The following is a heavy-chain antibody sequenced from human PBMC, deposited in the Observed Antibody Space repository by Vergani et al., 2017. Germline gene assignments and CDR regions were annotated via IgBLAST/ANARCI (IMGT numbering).Heavy chain of an antibody. D-gene: IGHD6-6*01. CDR2: IGTAGDT. CDR3: ARRDSSSPALDY. CDR1: GFTFTSYA. Sequence: EVRLLESGGGLVQPGGSLRLSCVGSGFTFTSYAMNWVRQATGKGLEWVSAIGTAGDTYYPGSVKGRFTISRENAKNSLYLQMNGLRAGDTAVYYCARRDSSSPALDYWGQGTLVTVSS. J-gene: IGHJ4*02. V-gene: IGHV3-13*01.